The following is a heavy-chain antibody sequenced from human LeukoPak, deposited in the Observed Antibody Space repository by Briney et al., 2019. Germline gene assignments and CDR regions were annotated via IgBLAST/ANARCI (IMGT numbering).Heavy chain of an antibody. Sequence: SVKVSCKASGGTFSSYAISWARQAPGQGLEWMGGIIPIFGTANYAQKFQGRVTITADESTSTAYMELSSLRSEDTAVYYCARDRRSSTPDAFDIWGQGTMVTVSS. V-gene: IGHV1-69*13. J-gene: IGHJ3*02. CDR3: ARDRRSSTPDAFDI. D-gene: IGHD1-26*01. CDR2: IIPIFGTA. CDR1: GGTFSSYA.